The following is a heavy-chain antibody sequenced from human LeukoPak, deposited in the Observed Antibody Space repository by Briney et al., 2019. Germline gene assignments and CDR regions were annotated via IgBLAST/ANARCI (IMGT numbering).Heavy chain of an antibody. CDR2: IYSGGNT. Sequence: GGSLRLSCAASGFTVSSNYMSWVRQAPGKGPEWVSVIYSGGNTYYADSVKGRFTISRDNSKNTLYLQMNSLRAEDTAVYYCARDTPSHYYYYGMDVWGQGTTVTVSS. V-gene: IGHV3-53*01. CDR3: ARDTPSHYYYYGMDV. CDR1: GFTVSSNY. J-gene: IGHJ6*02.